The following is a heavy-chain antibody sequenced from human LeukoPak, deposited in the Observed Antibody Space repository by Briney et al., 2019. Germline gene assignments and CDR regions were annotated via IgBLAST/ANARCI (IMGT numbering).Heavy chain of an antibody. CDR2: ISTGGGTT. D-gene: IGHD1-14*01. V-gene: IGHV3-23*01. CDR1: EFSFSNYA. J-gene: IGHJ6*03. CDR3: AKGTSWINPYYYMDV. Sequence: GGSLRLSCTAPEFSFSNYAMNWVRQAPGKGLEWVSTISTGGGTTFYADSVKGRFTISRDKSKNTLYLEMNNLRAEDTAIYYCAKGTSWINPYYYMDVWGRGTTVTVSS.